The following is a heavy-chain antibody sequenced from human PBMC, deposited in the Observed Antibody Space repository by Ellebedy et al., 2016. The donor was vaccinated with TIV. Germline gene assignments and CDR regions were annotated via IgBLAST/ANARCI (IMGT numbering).Heavy chain of an antibody. V-gene: IGHV3-20*04. CDR2: INWNDGST. Sequence: GESLKISCAASGFTFDNYGMTWVCQAPGKGLEWVSGINWNDGSTGYADSVEGRLTISRDNAKNSLYLQMDSLRAEDTAVYYCARDFDSWGQGTLVTVSS. J-gene: IGHJ4*02. CDR3: ARDFDS. CDR1: GFTFDNYG.